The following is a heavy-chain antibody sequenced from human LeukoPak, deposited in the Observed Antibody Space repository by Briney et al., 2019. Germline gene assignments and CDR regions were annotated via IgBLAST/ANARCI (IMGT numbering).Heavy chain of an antibody. J-gene: IGHJ4*02. CDR1: GYTFTSHV. D-gene: IGHD5-18*01. CDR3: ARSGYSYGYLFDY. Sequence: ASVKVSCKASGYTFTSHVIDWVRQAPGQGLEWMGWINTNTGNPTYAQGFTGRLVFSLDTSVSTAYLQISSLKAEDTAVYCCARSGYSYGYLFDYWGQGTLVTVSS. V-gene: IGHV7-4-1*02. CDR2: INTNTGNP.